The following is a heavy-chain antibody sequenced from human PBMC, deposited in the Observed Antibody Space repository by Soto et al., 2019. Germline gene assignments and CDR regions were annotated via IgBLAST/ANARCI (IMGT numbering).Heavy chain of an antibody. CDR3: ARFDLVTVTPGYFDY. V-gene: IGHV4-61*01. CDR1: GGSVSSGSYY. Sequence: PSETLSLTCTVSGGSVSSGSYYLSWIRHPPGKGLEWIGYLYYSWSTNYNPSLKSRVTISVDTSKNQFSLKLSSVTAADTAVYYCARFDLVTVTPGYFDYWAQGTMVTVSS. J-gene: IGHJ4*02. CDR2: LYYSWST. D-gene: IGHD4-4*01.